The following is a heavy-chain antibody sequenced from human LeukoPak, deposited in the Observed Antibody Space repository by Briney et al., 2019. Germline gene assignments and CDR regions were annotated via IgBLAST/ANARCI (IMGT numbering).Heavy chain of an antibody. CDR2: ISSSGSTI. CDR1: GFTFSSYW. J-gene: IGHJ6*04. CDR3: AELGITMIGGV. Sequence: GGSLRLSCAASGFTFSSYWMSWVRQAPGKGLEWVSYISSSGSTIYYADSVKGRFTISRDNAKNSLYLQMNSLRAEGTAVYYCAELGITMIGGVWGKGTTVTISS. V-gene: IGHV3-48*04. D-gene: IGHD3-10*02.